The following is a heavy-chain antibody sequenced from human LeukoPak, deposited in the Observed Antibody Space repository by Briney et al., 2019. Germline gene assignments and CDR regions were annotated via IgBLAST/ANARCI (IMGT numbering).Heavy chain of an antibody. CDR1: GFTFSSYA. V-gene: IGHV3-64D*06. D-gene: IGHD1-26*01. CDR2: ISTNGGNT. Sequence: GGSLRLSCAASGFTFSSYAMHWVRQAPGKGLEYVSAISTNGGNTYYADSVKGRFTISRDNSKNTLYIQMSSLRAEDTAVYYCVRRGANGGSYDYYGMDVWGQGTTVTVSS. CDR3: VRRGANGGSYDYYGMDV. J-gene: IGHJ6*02.